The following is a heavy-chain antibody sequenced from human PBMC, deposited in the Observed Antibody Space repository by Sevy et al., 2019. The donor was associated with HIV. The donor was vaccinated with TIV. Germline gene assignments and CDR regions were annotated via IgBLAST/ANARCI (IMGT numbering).Heavy chain of an antibody. D-gene: IGHD6-19*01. CDR2: INPNSGGT. CDR3: ARDQHSCWYNGDAFDI. V-gene: IGHV1-2*02. J-gene: IGHJ3*02. CDR1: GYTFTGYY. Sequence: ASVKVSCKASGYTFTGYYMHWVRQAPGQGLEWMGWINPNSGGTNYAQKFQGRVTMTRDTSISTAYMELSRLRSDDTAVYYCARDQHSCWYNGDAFDIWGQGTMVTVSS.